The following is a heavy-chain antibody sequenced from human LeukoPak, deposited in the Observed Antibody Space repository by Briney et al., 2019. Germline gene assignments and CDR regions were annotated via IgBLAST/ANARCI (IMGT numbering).Heavy chain of an antibody. V-gene: IGHV3-23*01. D-gene: IGHD3-10*02. CDR3: AKKSRGDGVRAYYFDY. CDR2: ISGSGGST. J-gene: IGHJ4*02. CDR1: GFTFSSYA. Sequence: GGSLRLSCAASGFTFSSYAMSWVRQAPGKGLEWVSAISGSGGSTYYADSVKGRFTISRDNSKNTLYLQMNSLRAEDTAVYYCAKKSRGDGVRAYYFDYWGQGTLVTVSS.